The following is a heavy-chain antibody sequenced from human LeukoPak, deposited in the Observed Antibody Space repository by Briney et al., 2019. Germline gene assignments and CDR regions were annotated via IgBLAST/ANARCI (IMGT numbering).Heavy chain of an antibody. CDR1: GFTVSSNY. D-gene: IGHD2-8*01. J-gene: IGHJ4*02. V-gene: IGHV3-53*01. CDR3: AKRGPNYYFDY. Sequence: GGSLRLSCAASGFTVSSNYMSWVRQAPGKGLEWVSVIHSSGSTYYADSVKGRFTISRDSSKNTLYLQMNNLRAEDTAVYYCAKRGPNYYFDYWGQGTLVTVSS. CDR2: IHSSGST.